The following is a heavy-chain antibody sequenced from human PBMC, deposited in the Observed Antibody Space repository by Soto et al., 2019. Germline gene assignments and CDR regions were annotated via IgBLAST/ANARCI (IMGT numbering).Heavy chain of an antibody. D-gene: IGHD6-19*01. CDR1: GFTFSTYA. J-gene: IGHJ1*01. V-gene: IGHV3-23*01. CDR2: VSASGLNT. Sequence: GGSLRLSCAASGFTFSTYAMAWVRQAPGKGLEWVSGVSASGLNTDYADPVKGRFYISRGNSKNTVSLHMNSLRAEDTALYYCAKDPIAVAGNAYFQHWGQGTLVTVSS. CDR3: AKDPIAVAGNAYFQH.